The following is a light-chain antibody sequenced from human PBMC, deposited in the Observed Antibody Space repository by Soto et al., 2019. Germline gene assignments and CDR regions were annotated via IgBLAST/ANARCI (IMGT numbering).Light chain of an antibody. Sequence: QSALTQPPSASGSPGQSVTISCTGTSSDVGGYNYVSWYQQHPDKAPKLMTYEVTKRPSGVPDRFSGSKSGNTASLTVSGLQAEDEADYYCASYAGSNNFVVFGGGTKVTVL. CDR1: SSDVGGYNY. J-gene: IGLJ2*01. CDR2: EVT. V-gene: IGLV2-8*01. CDR3: ASYAGSNNFVV.